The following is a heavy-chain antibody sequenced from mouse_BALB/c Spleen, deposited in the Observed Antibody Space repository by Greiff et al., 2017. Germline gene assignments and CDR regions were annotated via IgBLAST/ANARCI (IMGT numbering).Heavy chain of an antibody. CDR3: ARLDFYDYDGGYAMDY. CDR1: GYSITSGYY. Sequence: EVKLQESGPGLVKPSQSLSLTCSVTGYSITSGYYWNWIRQFPGNKLEWMGYISYDGSNNYNPSLKNRISITRDTSKNQFFLKLNSVTTEDTATYYCARLDFYDYDGGYAMDYWGQGTSVTVSS. CDR2: ISYDGSN. D-gene: IGHD2-4*01. V-gene: IGHV3-6*02. J-gene: IGHJ4*01.